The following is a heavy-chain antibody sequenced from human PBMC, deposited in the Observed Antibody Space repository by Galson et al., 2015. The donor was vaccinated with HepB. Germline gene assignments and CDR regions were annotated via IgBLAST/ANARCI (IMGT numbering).Heavy chain of an antibody. D-gene: IGHD2-15*01. V-gene: IGHV3-7*01. CDR2: IKQDGSEK. CDR1: GFTFSSYW. Sequence: LRLSCAASGFTFSSYWMSWVRQAPGKGLEWVANIKQDGSEKYYVDSVKGRFTISRDNAKNSLYLQMNSLRAEDTAVYYCARHRIYCSGGSCYRANDAFDIWGQGTMVTVSS. J-gene: IGHJ3*02. CDR3: ARHRIYCSGGSCYRANDAFDI.